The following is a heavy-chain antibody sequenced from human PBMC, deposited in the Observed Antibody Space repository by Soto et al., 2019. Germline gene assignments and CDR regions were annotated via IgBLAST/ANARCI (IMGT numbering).Heavy chain of an antibody. V-gene: IGHV1-46*03. Sequence: SVKVSCKASGYTFTSYYMHWVRQAPGQGLEWMGIINPSGGSTSYAQKFQGRVTMTRDTSTSTVYMELSSLRSEDTAVYYCARGSEHYYYYYYMDVWGKGTTVTVSS. CDR1: GYTFTSYY. CDR2: INPSGGST. CDR3: ARGSEHYYYYYYMDV. J-gene: IGHJ6*03. D-gene: IGHD3-10*01.